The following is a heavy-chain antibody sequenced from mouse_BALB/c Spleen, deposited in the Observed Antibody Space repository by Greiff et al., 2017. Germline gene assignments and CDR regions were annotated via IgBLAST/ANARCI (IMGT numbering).Heavy chain of an antibody. CDR1: GFTFSSFG. D-gene: IGHD2-1*01. CDR3: ARDGNYAWFAY. V-gene: IGHV5-17*02. J-gene: IGHJ3*01. CDR2: ISSGSSTI. Sequence: EVQRVESGGGLVKPGGSLKLSCAASGFTFSSFGMHWVRQAPEKGLEWVAYISSGSSTIYYADTVKGRFTISRDNPKNTLFLQMTSLRSEDTAMYYCARDGNYAWFAYWGQGTLVTVSA.